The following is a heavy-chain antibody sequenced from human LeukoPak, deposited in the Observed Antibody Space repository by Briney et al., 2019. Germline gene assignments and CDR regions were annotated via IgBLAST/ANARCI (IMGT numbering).Heavy chain of an antibody. CDR2: ISYDGSNK. J-gene: IGHJ3*02. CDR1: GFTFSSYA. V-gene: IGHV3-30-3*01. CDR3: AVVPDAFDI. Sequence: GGALRLSCAASGFTFSSYAMHWVRQAPGKGLEWVAGISYDGSNKYFADSVNGRFTISRDNSKKTLYLQMNSLGAGDTVVYYCAVVPDAFDIWGQGTMVTVSS. D-gene: IGHD2-2*01.